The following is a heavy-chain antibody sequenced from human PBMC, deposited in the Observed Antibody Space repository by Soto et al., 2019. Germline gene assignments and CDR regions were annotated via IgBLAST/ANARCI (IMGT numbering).Heavy chain of an antibody. CDR2: IYYSGST. V-gene: IGHV4-31*03. CDR3: ARHSDRRSWYYGRDV. Sequence: PSETLSLTCTVSGGSISSGGYYCSWIRQHPGKGLEWIGYIYYSGSTYYNPSLKSRVTISVDTSKNQFSLKLSSVTAADTALYYCARHSDRRSWYYGRDVWGQGTTVTVSS. CDR1: GGSISSGGYY. D-gene: IGHD6-13*01. J-gene: IGHJ6*02.